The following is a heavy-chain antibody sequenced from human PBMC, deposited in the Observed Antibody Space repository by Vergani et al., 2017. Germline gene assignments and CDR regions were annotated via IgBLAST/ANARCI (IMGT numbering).Heavy chain of an antibody. V-gene: IGHV3-30*18. Sequence: QVQLVESGGGVVQPGRSLRLSCAASGFTFSSYGMHWVRQAPGKGLEWVAVISYDGSNKDYADSVKGRFTISRDNSKNTLYLQMNSLRAEDTAVYYCAKEGGSSGWFYYGMDVWGQGTTVTVSS. J-gene: IGHJ6*02. CDR2: ISYDGSNK. CDR1: GFTFSSYG. D-gene: IGHD6-19*01. CDR3: AKEGGSSGWFYYGMDV.